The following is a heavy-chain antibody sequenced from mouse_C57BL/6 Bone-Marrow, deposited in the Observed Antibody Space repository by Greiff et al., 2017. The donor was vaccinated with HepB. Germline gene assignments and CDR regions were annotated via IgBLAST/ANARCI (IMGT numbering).Heavy chain of an antibody. CDR1: GYTFTDYY. Sequence: VQLQQSGPELVKPGASVKISCKASGYTFTDYYMNWVKQSHGKSLEWIGDINPNNGGTSYNQKFKGKATLTVDKSSSTAYMELRSLTSEDSAVYYCARKGLYGNYFDYWGQGTTLTVSS. D-gene: IGHD2-1*01. V-gene: IGHV1-26*01. CDR3: ARKGLYGNYFDY. CDR2: INPNNGGT. J-gene: IGHJ2*01.